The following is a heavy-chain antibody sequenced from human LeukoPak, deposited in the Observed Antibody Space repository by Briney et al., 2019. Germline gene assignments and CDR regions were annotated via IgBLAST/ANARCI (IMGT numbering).Heavy chain of an antibody. D-gene: IGHD2-2*01. J-gene: IGHJ4*02. V-gene: IGHV4-34*01. CDR2: INHSGST. Sequence: SETLSLTCAVSGGSFSGYYWSWIRQPPGKGLEWIGEINHSGSTNYNPSLKSRVTISVDTSKNQFSLKLSSVTAADTAVYYCARGYCSSTSCPDYWGQGTLVTVSS. CDR1: GGSFSGYY. CDR3: ARGYCSSTSCPDY.